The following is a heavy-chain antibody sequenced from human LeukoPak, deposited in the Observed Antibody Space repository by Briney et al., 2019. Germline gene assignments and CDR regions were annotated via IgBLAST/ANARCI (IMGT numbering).Heavy chain of an antibody. CDR2: IYTGGTT. Sequence: GGSLRLSCAASGFTFSSYGMHWVRQAPGKGLEWVALIYTGGTTSYADSVKGRFTISRDNSKNTLYLQMDSLRAEDTAVYYCAREAAGYHYYYGMDVWGQGTTVTVSS. CDR1: GFTFSSYG. CDR3: AREAAGYHYYYGMDV. D-gene: IGHD6-13*01. V-gene: IGHV3-53*01. J-gene: IGHJ6*02.